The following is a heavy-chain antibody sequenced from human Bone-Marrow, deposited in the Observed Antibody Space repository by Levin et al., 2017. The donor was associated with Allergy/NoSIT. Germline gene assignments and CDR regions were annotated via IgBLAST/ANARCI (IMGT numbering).Heavy chain of an antibody. V-gene: IGHV1-18*01. Sequence: ASVKVSCKASGYSFTNYGISWVRQAPGQGPEWVGWISPDTGNTNYAQRLQGRVSMTTQRSTTTAHMELRGLRSDDTGVYYCARISMIGGVLTWGPTSTHYKYYGMDIWGQGTSVTVFS. CDR3: ARISMIGGVLTWGPTSTHYKYYGMDI. CDR1: GYSFTNYG. J-gene: IGHJ6*02. CDR2: ISPDTGNT. D-gene: IGHD3-10*01.